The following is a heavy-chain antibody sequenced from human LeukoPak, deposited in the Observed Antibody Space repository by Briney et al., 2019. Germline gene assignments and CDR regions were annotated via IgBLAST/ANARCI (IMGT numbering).Heavy chain of an antibody. CDR2: INPSGGST. D-gene: IGHD5-18*01. CDR1: GYTFTSYY. J-gene: IGHJ6*02. V-gene: IGHV1-46*01. CDR3: ARTESGYSYGPTPYGMDV. Sequence: ASVKVSCKASGYTFTSYYMHWVRQAPGQGLEWMGIINPSGGSTSYAQKFQGRVTMTTDTSTSTAYMELRSLRSDDTAVYYCARTESGYSYGPTPYGMDVWGQGTTVTVSS.